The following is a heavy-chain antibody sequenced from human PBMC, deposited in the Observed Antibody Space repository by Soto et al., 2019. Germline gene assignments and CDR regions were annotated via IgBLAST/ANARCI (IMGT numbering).Heavy chain of an antibody. D-gene: IGHD3-3*01. V-gene: IGHV2-5*02. CDR1: GFSLTTSGVG. CDR2: IYWDDDK. Sequence: QITLNESGPTQVKPRQTLTLTCTFSGFSLTTSGVGVGWIRQSPGKAPEWLALIYWDDDKRYSPSLKSRLTTHKDTSKNQVGLTIADLDPADTATYYCANRVLRTVFGLVTTTAIYFDFWGQGTPVAVSS. CDR3: ANRVLRTVFGLVTTTAIYFDF. J-gene: IGHJ4*02.